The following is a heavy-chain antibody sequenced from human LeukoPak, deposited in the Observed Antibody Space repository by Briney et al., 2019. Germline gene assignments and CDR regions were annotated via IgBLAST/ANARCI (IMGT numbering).Heavy chain of an antibody. CDR3: ARGYSGYYSEGFVY. CDR1: GGSISSKSYY. CDR2: IYYSGST. Sequence: PSETLSLTCTVSGGSISSKSYYWSWIRQPPGKGLEWIGYIYYSGSTNYNPSLKSRVTISVDTSKNQFSLKLSSVTAADTAVYYCARGYSGYYSEGFVYWGQGTLVTVSS. J-gene: IGHJ4*02. D-gene: IGHD3-22*01. V-gene: IGHV4-61*01.